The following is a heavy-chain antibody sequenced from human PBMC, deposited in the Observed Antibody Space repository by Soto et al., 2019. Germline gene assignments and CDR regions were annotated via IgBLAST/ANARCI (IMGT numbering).Heavy chain of an antibody. D-gene: IGHD4-17*01. CDR2: ISGSGGST. Sequence: GSLRLSCAASAFTFSNYAMSWVRQAPGKGLEWVSAISGSGGSTYYADSVKGRFTISRDNSKNALYLQMNSLRAEDTAVYYCAKDPAVTTAYYFDYWGQGTLVTVSS. V-gene: IGHV3-23*01. CDR3: AKDPAVTTAYYFDY. J-gene: IGHJ4*02. CDR1: AFTFSNYA.